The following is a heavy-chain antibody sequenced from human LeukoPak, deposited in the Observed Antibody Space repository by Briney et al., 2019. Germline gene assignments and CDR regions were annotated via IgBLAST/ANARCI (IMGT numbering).Heavy chain of an antibody. CDR2: ISVSGGST. CDR1: EFTFSSYA. Sequence: GGSLRLLCAASEFTFSSYAMSWVRQAPGKGLEWVSTISVSGGSTFYADSVKGRFTISRDNSKNTLYLQMNSLRAEDTAVYYCARRAGAYSHPYDYWGQGTLVTVSS. J-gene: IGHJ4*02. V-gene: IGHV3-23*01. D-gene: IGHD4/OR15-4a*01. CDR3: ARRAGAYSHPYDY.